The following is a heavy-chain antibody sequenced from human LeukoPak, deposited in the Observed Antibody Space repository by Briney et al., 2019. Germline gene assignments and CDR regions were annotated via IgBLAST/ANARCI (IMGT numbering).Heavy chain of an antibody. D-gene: IGHD3-10*01. CDR2: INPSGGST. CDR1: GYTFTSYY. J-gene: IGHJ5*02. Sequence: ASVKVSCKASGYTFTSYYMHWVRQAPGQGLEWMGIINPSGGSTSYAQTFQGRVTMTRDTSTSTVYMELRSLRSEDTAVYYCAVGHVTTMVRGVIIGGIEDGNWFDPWGQGTLVTVSS. V-gene: IGHV1-46*01. CDR3: AVGHVTTMVRGVIIGGIEDGNWFDP.